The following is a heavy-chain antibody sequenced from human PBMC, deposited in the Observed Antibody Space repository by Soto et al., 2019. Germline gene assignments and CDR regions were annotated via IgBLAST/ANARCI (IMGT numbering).Heavy chain of an antibody. D-gene: IGHD6-13*01. J-gene: IGHJ5*02. CDR2: IIPIFGTA. Sequence: PVKVSCKASGGTFSSYAISWVRQAPGQGLEWMGGIIPIFGTANYAQKFQGRVTITADESTSTAYMELSSLRSEDTAVYYCARDSRYSSSWYFHWFDPWGQGTLVTVSS. V-gene: IGHV1-69*13. CDR1: GGTFSSYA. CDR3: ARDSRYSSSWYFHWFDP.